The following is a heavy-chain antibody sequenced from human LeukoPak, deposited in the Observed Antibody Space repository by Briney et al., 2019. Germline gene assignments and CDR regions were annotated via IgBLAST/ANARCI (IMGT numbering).Heavy chain of an antibody. CDR3: AKGGRQWLVPSAFDI. V-gene: IGHV3-23*01. D-gene: IGHD6-19*01. CDR2: ISGSGGST. Sequence: PWGSLRLSCAASGFTFSSYAMSWVRQAPGKGLEWVSAISGSGGSTYYADSVKGRFTISRDNSKNTLYLQMNSLRAEDTAVYYCAKGGRQWLVPSAFDIWGQGTMVTVSS. CDR1: GFTFSSYA. J-gene: IGHJ3*02.